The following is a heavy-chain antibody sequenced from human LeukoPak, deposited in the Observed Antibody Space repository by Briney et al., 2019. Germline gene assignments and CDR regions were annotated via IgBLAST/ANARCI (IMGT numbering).Heavy chain of an antibody. V-gene: IGHV3-48*01. D-gene: IGHD6-19*01. CDR1: GFTFSHYS. CDR2: ISSSSSTI. CDR3: ARILDSAWGELGY. J-gene: IGHJ4*02. Sequence: GSLRLSYTASGFTFSHYSMNWVRQAPGKGLEWTSYISSSSSTIYYADSVKGRFTISRDNAKNSLYLQMNSLRAEDTAVYYCARILDSAWGELGYWGQGTLVTVSS.